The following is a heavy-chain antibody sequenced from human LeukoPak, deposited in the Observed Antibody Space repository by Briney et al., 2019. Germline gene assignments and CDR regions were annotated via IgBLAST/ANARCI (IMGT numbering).Heavy chain of an antibody. CDR3: ARDFPRSTYSSSALGY. CDR2: LWHDGDNK. D-gene: IGHD6-6*01. CDR1: GFTFSDFG. J-gene: IGHJ4*02. Sequence: PGGSLRLSCAASGFTFSDFGMHWVRQAPGRGLEWVAVLWHDGDNKYYAVSVKGRFTISRDNSKNTLYLQMNSLRAEDTAVYYCARDFPRSTYSSSALGYWGQGTLVTVSS. V-gene: IGHV3-33*01.